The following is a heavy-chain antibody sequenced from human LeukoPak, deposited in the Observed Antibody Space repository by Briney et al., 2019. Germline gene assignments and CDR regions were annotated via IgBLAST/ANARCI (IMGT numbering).Heavy chain of an antibody. CDR2: ISSTTVI. V-gene: IGHV3-69-1*01. J-gene: IGHJ4*02. CDR3: AREGDGSNSGFAY. CDR1: GFRFSGYN. Sequence: GGSLRLFCAVSGFRFSGYNMNWVRQAPGKGLEWIAYISSTTVIYYADSVEGRFTVSRDNAHDSLYLQMSSLTLDDTAVYFCAREGDGSNSGFAYWGQGTLVTVSS. D-gene: IGHD4-11*01.